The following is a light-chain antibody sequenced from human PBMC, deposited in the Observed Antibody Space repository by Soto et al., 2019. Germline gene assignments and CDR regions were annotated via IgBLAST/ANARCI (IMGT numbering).Light chain of an antibody. CDR1: SSDVGGYNY. J-gene: IGLJ7*01. CDR3: SSYTTSNTRQIV. V-gene: IGLV2-14*01. CDR2: DVS. Sequence: QSALTQPASVSGSPGQSITISCTGTSSDVGGYNYVSWYQQHPGKAPKFMIYDVSNRHSGVSNRFSGSKSGNTASLTISGLPAEDEADYYGSSYTTSNTRQIVFGTGTPLTVL.